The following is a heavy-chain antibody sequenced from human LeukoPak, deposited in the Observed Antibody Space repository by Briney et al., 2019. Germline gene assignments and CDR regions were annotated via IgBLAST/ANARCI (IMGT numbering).Heavy chain of an antibody. CDR3: ARGLGITIFGVVTPVGYFDY. CDR2: INHSGST. CDR1: GGSFSGYY. V-gene: IGHV4-34*01. Sequence: SETLSLTCAVYGGSFSGYYWSWIRQPPGKGLERIGEINHSGSTNYNPSLKSRVTISVDTSKNQFSLKLSSVTAADTAVYYCARGLGITIFGVVTPVGYFDYWGQGTLVTVSS. D-gene: IGHD3-3*01. J-gene: IGHJ4*02.